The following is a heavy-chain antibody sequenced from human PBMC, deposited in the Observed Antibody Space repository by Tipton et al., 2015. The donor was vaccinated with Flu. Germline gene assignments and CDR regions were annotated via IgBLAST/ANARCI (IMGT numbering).Heavy chain of an antibody. J-gene: IGHJ4*02. CDR3: AGGSGWLITD. V-gene: IGHV3-7*01. Sequence: SLRLSCAASGFRFNTFWMYWVRQAPGKGLEWVAIIKQDASEKLYVDSVEGRFTISRDNAKNSLSLQMDSLRGDDTAVYYCAGGSGWLITDWGQGTLVTVSS. D-gene: IGHD6-19*01. CDR2: IKQDASEK. CDR1: GFRFNTFW.